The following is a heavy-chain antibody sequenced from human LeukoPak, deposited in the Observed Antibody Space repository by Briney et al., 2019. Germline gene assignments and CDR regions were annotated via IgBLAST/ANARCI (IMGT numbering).Heavy chain of an antibody. V-gene: IGHV3-23*01. CDR2: ISGSGGST. CDR3: ARDFRHFGMDV. CDR1: GFTFSSYA. Sequence: GGSLRLSCAASGFTFSSYAMSWVRQAPGKGLEWVSAISGSGGSTYYADPVKGRFTVSRDNARNSLYLEMNSLRADDTAVYYCARDFRHFGMDVWGQGTTVTVSS. J-gene: IGHJ6*02.